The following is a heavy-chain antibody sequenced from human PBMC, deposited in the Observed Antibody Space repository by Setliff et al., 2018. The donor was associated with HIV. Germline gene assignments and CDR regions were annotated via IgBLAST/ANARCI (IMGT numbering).Heavy chain of an antibody. CDR3: ARVVWTAAAGTIDYFYYGLDV. CDR2: INYSGST. J-gene: IGHJ6*02. V-gene: IGHV4-34*01. D-gene: IGHD6-13*01. Sequence: ETLSLTCAVYGASFSAYYWSLIRQPPGKGLEWIGEINYSGSTNYKASLKSRVTISADTSKNQFSLKLSSVTAADTAVYFCARVVWTAAAGTIDYFYYGLDVWGQGTTVTV. CDR1: GASFSAYY.